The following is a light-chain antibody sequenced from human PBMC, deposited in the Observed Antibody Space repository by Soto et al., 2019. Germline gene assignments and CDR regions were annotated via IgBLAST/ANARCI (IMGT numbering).Light chain of an antibody. CDR1: QSVSSSS. J-gene: IGKJ1*01. Sequence: EIVFTQSPGTLSFSPGERATLSCRASQSVSSSSLAWYQQKPGQAPRLLLYDASSRATGIPDRFSGSGSGTDFTLTISRLEPEDFAVYYCQQYGSSPRTLGQGTKVDIK. CDR2: DAS. V-gene: IGKV3-20*01. CDR3: QQYGSSPRT.